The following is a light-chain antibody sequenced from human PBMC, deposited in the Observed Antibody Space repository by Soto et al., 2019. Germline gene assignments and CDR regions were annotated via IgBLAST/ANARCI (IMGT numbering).Light chain of an antibody. Sequence: QSALTQPRSVSGSPGQSVTISCTGTSSDVGGYNYVSWYQQHPGKAPKSMIYDVSKRPSGVPDRFSGSKSGNTASLTISGLQAEDEADYYCCSYAGSSTLDVFGTGTKLTVL. V-gene: IGLV2-11*01. CDR2: DVS. CDR1: SSDVGGYNY. J-gene: IGLJ1*01. CDR3: CSYAGSSTLDV.